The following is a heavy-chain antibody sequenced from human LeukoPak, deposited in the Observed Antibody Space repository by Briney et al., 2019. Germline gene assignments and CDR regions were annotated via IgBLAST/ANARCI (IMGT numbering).Heavy chain of an antibody. Sequence: SETLSLTCTVSGGSISSYYWSWIRQPAGKGLEWIGRIYTSGGTNYNPSLKSRVTMSVDTSKNQFSLKLSSVTAADTAVYYCARDEPVRGAFDYWGQGTLVTVSS. CDR2: IYTSGGT. CDR3: ARDEPVRGAFDY. CDR1: GGSISSYY. J-gene: IGHJ4*02. D-gene: IGHD3-10*02. V-gene: IGHV4-4*07.